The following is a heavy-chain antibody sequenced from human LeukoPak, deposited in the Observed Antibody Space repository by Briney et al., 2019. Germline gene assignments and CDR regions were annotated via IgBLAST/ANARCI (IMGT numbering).Heavy chain of an antibody. J-gene: IGHJ6*03. CDR3: ARLRSLGDSSSNYYYMDV. CDR1: GGSISSGGYY. Sequence: SETLSLTCTVSGGSISSGGYYWSWIRQPPGKGLEWIGYIYHSGSTYYSPSLKSRVTISVDTSKNQFSLKLTSVTAADTAVYYCARLRSLGDSSSNYYYMDVWGKGTTVTVSS. D-gene: IGHD6-13*01. CDR2: IYHSGST. V-gene: IGHV4-30-2*02.